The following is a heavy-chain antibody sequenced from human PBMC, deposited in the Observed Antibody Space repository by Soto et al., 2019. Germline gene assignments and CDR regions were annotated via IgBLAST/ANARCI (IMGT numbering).Heavy chain of an antibody. CDR1: GFTFSSYA. D-gene: IGHD6-6*01. V-gene: IGHV3-23*01. J-gene: IGHJ5*02. Sequence: GGSLRLSCAASGFTFSSYAMSWVRQAPGKGLEWVSAISGSGGSTYYADSVKGRFTISRDNSKNTLYLQMNSLRAEDTAVYYCAKANIAARRTATPRWFAPGGQETRVTVPS. CDR2: ISGSGGST. CDR3: AKANIAARRTATPRWFAP.